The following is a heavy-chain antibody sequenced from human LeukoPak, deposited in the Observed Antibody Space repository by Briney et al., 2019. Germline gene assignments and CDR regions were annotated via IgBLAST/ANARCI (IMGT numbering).Heavy chain of an antibody. D-gene: IGHD5-12*01. Sequence: GGSLRLSCAAPGFTFSSYWMHWVRQASGKGLVWVSRINSDGSSITYADSVKGRFTISRDNAKNTLYLQMNSLRVEDTAVYYCAREGRVSGYDFDCWGQGTLVTVSS. J-gene: IGHJ4*02. V-gene: IGHV3-74*03. CDR1: GFTFSSYW. CDR3: AREGRVSGYDFDC. CDR2: INSDGSSI.